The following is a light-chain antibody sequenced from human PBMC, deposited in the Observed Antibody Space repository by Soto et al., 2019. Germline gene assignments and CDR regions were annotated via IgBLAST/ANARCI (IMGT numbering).Light chain of an antibody. CDR3: QQYGSTPLT. Sequence: EIVMTQSPATLSVSPGDRATLSCRASKSVSSKLAWFQQKPGQAPSLLIYGASRRATGIPDRVSGSGSGTDCTLTISRLEPEDFAVFYCQQYGSTPLTFGGGTKVDIK. V-gene: IGKV3-20*01. CDR1: KSVSSK. J-gene: IGKJ4*01. CDR2: GAS.